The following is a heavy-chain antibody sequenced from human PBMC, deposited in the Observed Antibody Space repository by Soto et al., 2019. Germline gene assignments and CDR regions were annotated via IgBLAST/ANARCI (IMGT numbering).Heavy chain of an antibody. CDR3: ARRDRGGNGGKSFPF. V-gene: IGHV4-39*01. J-gene: IGHJ4*02. Sequence: XETLSLTCTVSAASSGRSSYFWGWIRQPPGKGLEWIGGLYYSGSAYYNPSLYSRVTISADTSKNLLSLKLRSVTAADTAVYYCARRDRGGNGGKSFPFWGQGTLVTVSS. CDR1: AASSGRSSYF. CDR2: LYYSGSA. D-gene: IGHD5-12*01.